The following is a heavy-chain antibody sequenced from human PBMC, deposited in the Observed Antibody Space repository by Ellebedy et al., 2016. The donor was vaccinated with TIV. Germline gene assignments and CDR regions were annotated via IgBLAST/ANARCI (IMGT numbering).Heavy chain of an antibody. D-gene: IGHD1-26*01. CDR1: GYTFTGYY. CDR2: INPNSGGT. V-gene: IGHV1-2*02. CDR3: ARVFSQVGATPAIYYFDY. J-gene: IGHJ4*02. Sequence: ASVKVSCKASGYTFTGYYMHWVRQAPGQGLEWMGWINPNSGGTNYAQKFQGRVTMTRDTSISTAYMELSRLRSDDTAVYYCARVFSQVGATPAIYYFDYWGQGTLVTVSS.